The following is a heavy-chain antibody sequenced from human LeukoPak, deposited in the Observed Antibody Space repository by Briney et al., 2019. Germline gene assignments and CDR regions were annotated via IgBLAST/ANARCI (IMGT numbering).Heavy chain of an antibody. CDR2: IYSGGST. Sequence: GGSLRLSCAASGFTVSSNYMSWVRQAPGKGLEWVSFIYSGGSTYYADSVKGRFTISRDNSKNTLYLQMNSLRAEDTAVYYCSQVVGYPPLVYWGQGTLVTVSS. CDR1: GFTVSSNY. J-gene: IGHJ4*02. V-gene: IGHV3-53*01. D-gene: IGHD2-15*01. CDR3: SQVVGYPPLVY.